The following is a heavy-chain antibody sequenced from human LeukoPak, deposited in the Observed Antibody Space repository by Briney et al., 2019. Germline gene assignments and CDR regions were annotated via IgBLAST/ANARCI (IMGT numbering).Heavy chain of an antibody. D-gene: IGHD3-3*01. J-gene: IGHJ4*02. V-gene: IGHV3-7*01. CDR3: ARVLLRYYDFWSGYFPNGIFDY. CDR2: IKEDGSEK. Sequence: GGSLRLSCAASGFTFSRFYMTWVRQAPGKGLEWVANIKEDGSEKYYVDSVKGRFTISRDNAKNSLYLQMNSLRAEDTAVYYCARVLLRYYDFWSGYFPNGIFDYWGQGTLVTVSS. CDR1: GFTFSRFY.